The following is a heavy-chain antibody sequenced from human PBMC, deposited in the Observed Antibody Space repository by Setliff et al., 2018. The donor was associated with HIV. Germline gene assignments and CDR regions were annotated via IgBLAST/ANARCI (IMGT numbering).Heavy chain of an antibody. J-gene: IGHJ6*03. Sequence: ASVKVSCKASGYRFSGYGISWVRQAPGQRLEWMGWINAGNGNTKYSQKFQGRVTITRDTSASTAYMELSSLRSEDTAVYYCARDGGDTAMVSYYYYYYMDVWGKGTTVTVSS. CDR3: ARDGGDTAMVSYYYYYYMDV. CDR1: GYRFSGYG. V-gene: IGHV1-3*01. D-gene: IGHD5-18*01. CDR2: INAGNGNT.